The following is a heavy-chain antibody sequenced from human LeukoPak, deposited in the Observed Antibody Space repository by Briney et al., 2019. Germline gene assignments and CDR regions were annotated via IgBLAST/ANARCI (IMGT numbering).Heavy chain of an antibody. Sequence: GGSLRLSCAASGFTFSSYAMSWVRQAPGRGLEWVSAISGSGGSTYYADSVKGRFTISRDNSKNTLYLQMNSLRAEDTAVYYWATDRGFASFDYWGQGTLVTVSS. J-gene: IGHJ4*02. CDR2: ISGSGGST. CDR1: GFTFSSYA. CDR3: ATDRGFASFDY. V-gene: IGHV3-23*01. D-gene: IGHD3-3*01.